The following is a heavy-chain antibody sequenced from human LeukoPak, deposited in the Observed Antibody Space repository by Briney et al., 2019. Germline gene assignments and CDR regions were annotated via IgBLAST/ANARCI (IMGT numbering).Heavy chain of an antibody. J-gene: IGHJ5*02. CDR3: AKGGYCSSTSCYVGWFDP. Sequence: GGSLRLSCAASGFTFSSYAMSWVRQAPGKGLEWVSAISGGGGSTYYADSVKGRFTISRDNSKNTLFLQMNSLRAEDTAVYYCAKGGYCSSTSCYVGWFDPWGRGTLVTVSS. V-gene: IGHV3-23*01. CDR2: ISGGGGST. CDR1: GFTFSSYA. D-gene: IGHD2-2*01.